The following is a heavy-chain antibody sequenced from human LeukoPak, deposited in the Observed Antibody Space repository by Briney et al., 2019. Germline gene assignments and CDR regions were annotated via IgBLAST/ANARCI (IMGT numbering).Heavy chain of an antibody. Sequence: SETLSLSCAVPGGSISSYYWSWIRQPPGKGLEWIGYIYYSGSTNYNPSLKSRVTISVDTSKNQFSLKLSSVTAADTAVYYCASSRNWNTIDYWGQGNLVTVS. J-gene: IGHJ4*02. CDR1: GGSISSYY. CDR2: IYYSGST. D-gene: IGHD1-1*01. V-gene: IGHV4-59*01. CDR3: ASSRNWNTIDY.